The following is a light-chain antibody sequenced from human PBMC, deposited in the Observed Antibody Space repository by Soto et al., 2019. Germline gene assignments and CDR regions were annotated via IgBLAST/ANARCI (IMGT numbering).Light chain of an antibody. Sequence: EIVLTRSPATLSLSPWEIATVSCRASQSVSSYLAWYQQKPGQAPRLLIYDASNRATGIPARFSGSGSGTDFTLTISSLEPEDFAVYYCQQRSNWPPWAFGQGTKVDI. CDR1: QSVSSY. CDR3: QQRSNWPPWA. CDR2: DAS. J-gene: IGKJ1*01. V-gene: IGKV3-11*01.